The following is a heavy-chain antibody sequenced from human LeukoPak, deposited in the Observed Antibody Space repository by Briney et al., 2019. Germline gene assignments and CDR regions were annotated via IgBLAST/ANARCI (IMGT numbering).Heavy chain of an antibody. J-gene: IGHJ6*03. CDR3: ARFLYYYDSSGYYYYYYMDV. CDR2: IYYSGST. Sequence: SWIRQPPGKGLEWIGYIYYSGSTYYNPSLKSRVTISVDTSKNQFSLKLSSVTAADTAVYYCARFLYYYDSSGYYYYYYMDVWGKGTTVTVSS. D-gene: IGHD3-22*01. V-gene: IGHV4-30-4*01.